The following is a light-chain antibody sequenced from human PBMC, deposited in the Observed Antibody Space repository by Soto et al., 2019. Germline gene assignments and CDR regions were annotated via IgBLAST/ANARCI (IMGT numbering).Light chain of an antibody. J-gene: IGKJ2*01. Sequence: EIVLTQSPGTLSLSPGERATLSCRASQSVSSSYLAWYQQKPGQAPMLLIYCSSSRDTGIPDRFSGSGSGTDFTLAISRLEPEDFAVYYCQQYGSSPHTFGQGTKLEIK. CDR3: QQYGSSPHT. CDR1: QSVSSSY. CDR2: CSS. V-gene: IGKV3-20*01.